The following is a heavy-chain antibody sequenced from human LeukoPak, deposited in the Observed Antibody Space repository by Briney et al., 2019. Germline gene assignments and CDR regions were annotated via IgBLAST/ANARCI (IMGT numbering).Heavy chain of an antibody. V-gene: IGHV4-4*07. CDR3: ARGVTYCGGDCYLY. CDR1: GYSISSSYY. J-gene: IGHJ4*02. Sequence: SETLSLTCTVSGYSISSSYYWSWIRQPAGKGLEWIGRIYTSGSTNYNPSLKSRVTMSVDTSKNQFSLKLSSVTAADTAVYYCARGVTYCGGDCYLYWGQGTLVTVSS. D-gene: IGHD2-21*02. CDR2: IYTSGST.